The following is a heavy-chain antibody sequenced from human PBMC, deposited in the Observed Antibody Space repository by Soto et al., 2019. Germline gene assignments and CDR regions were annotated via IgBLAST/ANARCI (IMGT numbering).Heavy chain of an antibody. D-gene: IGHD3-22*01. CDR3: ARGRYYDSSGYYPRPYYGMDV. CDR2: INHSGST. J-gene: IGHJ6*02. CDR1: GGSFSGYY. V-gene: IGHV4-34*01. Sequence: PSETLSLTCAVYGGSFSGYYWSWIRQPPGKGLEWTGEINHSGSTNYNPSLKSRVTISVDTSKNQFSLKLSSVTAADTAVYYCARGRYYDSSGYYPRPYYGMDVWGQGTTVTVSS.